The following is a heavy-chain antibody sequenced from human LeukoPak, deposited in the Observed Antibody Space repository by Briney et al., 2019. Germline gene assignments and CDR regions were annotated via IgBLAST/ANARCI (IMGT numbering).Heavy chain of an antibody. CDR3: AKDKVAQGPRFLDY. V-gene: IGHV3-30*02. Sequence: GGSRRLSCAASGFTFSSYGMHWVRQAPGKGLEWVAFIRYDGSNKYYADSVKGRFTISRDNSKNTLYLQMNSLRAEDTAVYYCAKDKVAQGPRFLDYWGQGTLVTVSS. CDR2: IRYDGSNK. CDR1: GFTFSSYG. J-gene: IGHJ4*02. D-gene: IGHD3-3*01.